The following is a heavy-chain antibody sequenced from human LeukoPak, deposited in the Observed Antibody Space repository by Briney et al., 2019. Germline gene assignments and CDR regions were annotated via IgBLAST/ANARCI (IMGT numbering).Heavy chain of an antibody. V-gene: IGHV1-8*01. CDR3: ARGPHSSGWYPNLPTNYYYYGMDV. CDR1: GYTFTSYD. CDR2: MNPNSGNT. J-gene: IGHJ6*02. Sequence: ASVKVSCKASGYTFTSYDINWVRQATGQGLEWMGWMNPNSGNTGYAQKFQGRVTMTRNTSISTAYMELSSLRSEDTAVYYCARGPHSSGWYPNLPTNYYYYGMDVWGQGTTVTVSS. D-gene: IGHD6-19*01.